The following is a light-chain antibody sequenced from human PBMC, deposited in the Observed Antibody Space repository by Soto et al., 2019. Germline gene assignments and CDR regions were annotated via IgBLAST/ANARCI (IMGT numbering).Light chain of an antibody. CDR1: QSVSNSY. Sequence: EIVLTQSPATLSLSPGERATLSCGASQSVSNSYLAWYQQKPGLAPRLLIYDASSRATGIPDRFSGSGSGTDFTLTISRLEPEDFAVYYCQQYGSSPPWTFGQGTKVEIK. V-gene: IGKV3D-20*01. J-gene: IGKJ1*01. CDR2: DAS. CDR3: QQYGSSPPWT.